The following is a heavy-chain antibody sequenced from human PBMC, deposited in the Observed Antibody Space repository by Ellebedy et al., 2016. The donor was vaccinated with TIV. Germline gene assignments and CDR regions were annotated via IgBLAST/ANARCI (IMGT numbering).Heavy chain of an antibody. CDR1: GFTFSDYY. CDR2: IGSSGSTI. D-gene: IGHD6-19*01. Sequence: GGSLRLSCAASGFTFSDYYMSWICQAPGKGLEWISYIGSSGSTIYYADSVKGRFTISRDNAKNSLYLQLNSLRAEDTAVYYCARPSVAGLDYWGQGTLVTVSS. J-gene: IGHJ4*02. V-gene: IGHV3-11*01. CDR3: ARPSVAGLDY.